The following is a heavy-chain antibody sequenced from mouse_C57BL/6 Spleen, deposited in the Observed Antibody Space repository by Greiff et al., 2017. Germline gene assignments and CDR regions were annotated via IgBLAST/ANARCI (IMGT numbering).Heavy chain of an antibody. CDR2: INPSSGYT. V-gene: IGHV1-7*01. CDR1: GYTFTSYW. CDR3: ARSNYATVDYFDY. Sequence: QVHVKQSGAELAKPGASVKLSCKASGYTFTSYWMHWVKQRPGQGLEWIGYINPSSGYTKYNQKFKDKATLTADKSSSTAYMQLSSLTYEDSAVYYCARSNYATVDYFDYWGQGTTLTVSS. D-gene: IGHD2-5*01. J-gene: IGHJ2*01.